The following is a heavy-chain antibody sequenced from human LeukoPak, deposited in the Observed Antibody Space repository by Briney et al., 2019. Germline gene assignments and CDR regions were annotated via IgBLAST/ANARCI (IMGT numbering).Heavy chain of an antibody. CDR3: ARGRIYYDSSGDSDY. J-gene: IGHJ4*02. Sequence: SETLSLTCAVYGGSFSGYYWSWIRQPPGKGLEWIGEINHSGSTNYNPSLKSRVTISVDTSKNQFSLKLSSVTAADTAVYYCARGRIYYDSSGDSDYWGQGTLVTVSS. CDR1: GGSFSGYY. D-gene: IGHD3-22*01. V-gene: IGHV4-34*01. CDR2: INHSGST.